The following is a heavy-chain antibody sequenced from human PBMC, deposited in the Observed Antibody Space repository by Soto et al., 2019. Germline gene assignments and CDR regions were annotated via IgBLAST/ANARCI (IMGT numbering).Heavy chain of an antibody. J-gene: IGHJ5*02. CDR3: AREGGATGIAAAVGWFDP. Sequence: PGGSLRLSCAASGFTFSSYSMNWVRQAPGKGLEWVSSISSSSSYIYYADSVKGRFTISRDNAKNSLYLQMNSLRAEDTAVYYCAREGGATGIAAAVGWFDPWGQGTLVTVS. V-gene: IGHV3-21*01. CDR2: ISSSSSYI. CDR1: GFTFSSYS. D-gene: IGHD6-13*01.